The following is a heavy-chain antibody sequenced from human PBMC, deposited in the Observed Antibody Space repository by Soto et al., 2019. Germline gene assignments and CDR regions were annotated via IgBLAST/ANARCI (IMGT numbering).Heavy chain of an antibody. CDR1: GFTFSSNA. V-gene: IGHV3-23*01. CDR2: ISGSGGST. D-gene: IGHD5-12*01. CDR3: SKALYSGYGLACYYYGMDV. J-gene: IGHJ6*02. Sequence: PGGSLSLSCAASGFTFSSNAMSWVRKAPGKGLEWVSAISGSGGSTYYADAVKGRFTISRDNSKNTLYLQMNSLRAEDTAVYYCSKALYSGYGLACYYYGMDVWGQGTTVTVSS.